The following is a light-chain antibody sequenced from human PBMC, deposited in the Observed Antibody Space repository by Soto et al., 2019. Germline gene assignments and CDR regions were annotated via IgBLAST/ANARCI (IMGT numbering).Light chain of an antibody. CDR3: QQYDNLPSRT. CDR1: QDISNY. CDR2: DAS. J-gene: IGKJ4*01. V-gene: IGKV1-33*01. Sequence: DIPMTQSPSSLSASVGDRVTITCQASQDISNYLNWYHQKPGKAPKLLIYDASNLETGVPSRFSGSGSGRNLTFTIISVQLEDIATYYCQQYDNLPSRTFGRGTKVEIK.